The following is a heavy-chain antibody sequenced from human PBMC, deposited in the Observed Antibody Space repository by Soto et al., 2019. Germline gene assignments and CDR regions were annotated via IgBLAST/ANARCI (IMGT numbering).Heavy chain of an antibody. CDR2: ISAYKGNT. CDR3: ARDQAYDYIWGTPLFDY. CDR1: GYTFTGYY. J-gene: IGHJ4*02. V-gene: IGHV1-18*04. D-gene: IGHD3-16*01. Sequence: ASVKVSCKASGYTFTGYYMHWVRQAPGQGLEWMGWISAYKGNTNYAQKLQGRVTMTTDTSTGTAYMELRSLRSDDTAVYYCARDQAYDYIWGTPLFDYWGQGTLVTVSS.